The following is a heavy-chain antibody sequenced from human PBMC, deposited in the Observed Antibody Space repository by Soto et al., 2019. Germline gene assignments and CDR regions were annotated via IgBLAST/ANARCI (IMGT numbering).Heavy chain of an antibody. J-gene: IGHJ4*02. D-gene: IGHD3-22*01. CDR1: GGSISSGGYY. CDR3: ARSYDSSGYLFDY. CDR2: IYYSGST. V-gene: IGHV4-31*03. Sequence: SETLSLTCTVSGGSISSGGYYWSWIRQHPGKGLEWIGYIYYSGSTYYNPSLKSRVTISVDTSKNQFSLKLSSVTAADTAVYYCARSYDSSGYLFDYWGQGTLVTVSS.